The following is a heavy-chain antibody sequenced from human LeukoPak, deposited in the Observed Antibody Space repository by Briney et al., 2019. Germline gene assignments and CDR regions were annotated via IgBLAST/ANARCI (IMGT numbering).Heavy chain of an antibody. CDR1: GYTFTSYY. Sequence: ASVKVSCKASGYTFTSYYIHWVRQAPGQGLEWMGWINPNSGGTNYAQKFQGRVTMTRDTSISTAYMELSRLRSDDTAVYYCARVGSSSHYYYGMDVWGQGTTVTVSS. J-gene: IGHJ6*02. CDR3: ARVGSSSHYYYGMDV. D-gene: IGHD6-6*01. V-gene: IGHV1-2*02. CDR2: INPNSGGT.